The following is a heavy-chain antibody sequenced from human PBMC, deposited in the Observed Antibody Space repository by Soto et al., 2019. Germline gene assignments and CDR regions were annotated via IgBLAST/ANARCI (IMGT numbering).Heavy chain of an antibody. CDR3: ATRATVGIYYYYGLDV. CDR1: GYTLTELS. CDR2: FDPEDGGT. J-gene: IGHJ6*04. D-gene: IGHD4-17*01. V-gene: IGHV1-24*01. Sequence: ASVKVSCKVSGYTLTELSIHWVRQAPGKGLEWMGGFDPEDGGTIYAQSFQGRVTMTEDTSTDTAYMELSSLRSEDTAVYYCATRATVGIYYYYGLDVWGKGTTVTVSS.